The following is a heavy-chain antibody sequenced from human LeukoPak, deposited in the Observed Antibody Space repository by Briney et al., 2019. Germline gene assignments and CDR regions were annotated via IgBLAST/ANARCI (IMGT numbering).Heavy chain of an antibody. D-gene: IGHD6-19*01. CDR3: ARGLSIAVAGKFPVGY. V-gene: IGHV1-8*01. Sequence: ASVKVSCKASGYTFTSYDINWVRQATGQGLEWMGWMNPNSGNTGYAQKFQGRVTMTRNTSISTAYTELSSLRSEDTAVYYCARGLSIAVAGKFPVGYWGQGTLVTVSS. CDR2: MNPNSGNT. CDR1: GYTFTSYD. J-gene: IGHJ4*02.